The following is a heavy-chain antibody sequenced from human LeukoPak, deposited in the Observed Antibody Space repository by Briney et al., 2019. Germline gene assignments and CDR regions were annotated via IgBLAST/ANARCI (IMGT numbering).Heavy chain of an antibody. CDR1: GFTVSSNY. Sequence: PGGSLGLSCAASGFTVSSNYMSWVRRAQGRGLEGVSVIYSGGSTYYADFVKGRFTKSRDNYKNTLYLQMNSLRAEDTAVYYCARGWLHFWSERSGYFDYWGQGTLVTVSS. J-gene: IGHJ4*02. D-gene: IGHD3-3*02. V-gene: IGHV3-53*01. CDR3: ARGWLHFWSERSGYFDY. CDR2: IYSGGST.